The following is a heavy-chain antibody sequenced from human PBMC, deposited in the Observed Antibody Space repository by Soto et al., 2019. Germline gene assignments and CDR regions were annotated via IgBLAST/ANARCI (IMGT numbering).Heavy chain of an antibody. V-gene: IGHV4-31*01. CDR2: IYYRGSS. J-gene: IGHJ4*02. Sequence: SEALSLTSPVSGVSISSGRYHWSWFRQHPGNGLEWIGNIYYRGSSYYNPSLKSQDTISIDTSKDQFSLGRGCVTAADTAVYYCARVEGSSYYFRHDCWGRGTLVTVSS. CDR3: ARVEGSSYYFRHDC. D-gene: IGHD1-26*01. CDR1: GVSISSGRYH.